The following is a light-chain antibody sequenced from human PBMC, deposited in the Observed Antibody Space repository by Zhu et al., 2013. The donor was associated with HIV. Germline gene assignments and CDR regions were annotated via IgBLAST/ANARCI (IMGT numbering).Light chain of an antibody. CDR2: DGS. Sequence: DIQMTQSPSSLSASVGDRVTITCRASQSISTHLNWFQQNAGKAPKLLIYDGSSLESGVPSRFSGSGFGTDFSLTISSLQSDDFATYYCQQYDTYSPGTFGQGTKVEIK. CDR3: QQYDTYSPGT. CDR1: QSISTH. V-gene: IGKV1-5*01. J-gene: IGKJ1*01.